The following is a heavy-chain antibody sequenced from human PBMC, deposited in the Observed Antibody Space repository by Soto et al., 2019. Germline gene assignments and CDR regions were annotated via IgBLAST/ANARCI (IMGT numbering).Heavy chain of an antibody. CDR2: IKQDGSEK. V-gene: IGHV3-7*01. J-gene: IGHJ4*02. D-gene: IGHD3-9*01. CDR3: ARVTLYVDWLFAYFDY. Sequence: GGSLRLSCAASGFTFSSSSMSWVRQAPGKGLEWVANIKQDGSEKYYVDSVKGRFTISRDNAKNLLYLQINSLIAEDTAVYYCARVTLYVDWLFAYFDYWGQGTLVTVSS. CDR1: GFTFSSSS.